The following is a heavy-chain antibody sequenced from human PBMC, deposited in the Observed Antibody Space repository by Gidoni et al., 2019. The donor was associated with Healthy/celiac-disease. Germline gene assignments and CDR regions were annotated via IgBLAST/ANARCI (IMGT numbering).Heavy chain of an antibody. V-gene: IGHV3-15*07. J-gene: IGHJ4*02. D-gene: IGHD6-13*01. CDR3: TTFSSWWGGGY. CDR1: SNAW. CDR2: IKSKTDGGTT. Sequence: SNAWMNWVRQAPGKGLEWVGRIKSKTDGGTTDYAAPVKGRFTISRDDSKNTLYLQMNSLKTEDTAVYYCTTFSSWWGGGYWGQGTLVTVSS.